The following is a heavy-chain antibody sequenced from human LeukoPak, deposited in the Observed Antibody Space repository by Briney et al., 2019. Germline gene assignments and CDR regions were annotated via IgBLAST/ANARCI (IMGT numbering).Heavy chain of an antibody. Sequence: SETLSLTXAVYGGSFSGYYWSWIRQPPGKGLEWIGEINHSGSTNYNPSLKSRVTISVDTSKNQFSLKLSSVTAADTAVYYCARGLRGVQPTKKVSQLYYMDVWGKGTTVTVSS. D-gene: IGHD3-10*01. CDR1: GGSFSGYY. CDR3: ARGLRGVQPTKKVSQLYYMDV. V-gene: IGHV4-34*01. CDR2: INHSGST. J-gene: IGHJ6*03.